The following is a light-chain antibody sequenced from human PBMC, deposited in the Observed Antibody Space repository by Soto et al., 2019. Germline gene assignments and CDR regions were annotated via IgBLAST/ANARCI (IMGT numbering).Light chain of an antibody. CDR1: SIGTYNL. Sequence: QSVLTQPASVSGSPGQSVTISCTGTSIGTYNLVSWYQQHPGKAPKLMIYDVSNRPSGVSNRFSGSKSGNTASLTISGLQAEDEADYYCSSYTTSSPYVFGAGTKLTVL. CDR2: DVS. J-gene: IGLJ1*01. V-gene: IGLV2-14*02. CDR3: SSYTTSSPYV.